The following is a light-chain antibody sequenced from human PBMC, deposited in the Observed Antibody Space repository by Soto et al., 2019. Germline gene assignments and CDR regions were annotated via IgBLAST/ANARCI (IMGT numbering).Light chain of an antibody. CDR2: ATS. J-gene: IGKJ1*01. CDR3: QQYFASSWT. CDR1: QXXDNRY. Sequence: EIVLTQSPGXXSSSPGXRAXXXXXASQXXDNRYFAWYQHKPGQAPRLLIYATSSRATGIPDRFGGSGSGTDFTLTINRLEPEDFAVYYCQQYFASSWTFGQGTKVDIK. V-gene: IGKV3-20*01.